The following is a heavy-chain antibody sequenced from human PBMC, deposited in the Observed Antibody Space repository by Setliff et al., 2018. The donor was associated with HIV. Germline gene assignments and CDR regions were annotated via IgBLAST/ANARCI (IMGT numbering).Heavy chain of an antibody. CDR2: INPSGGST. CDR1: GYTFITYY. Sequence: GASVKVSCKASGYTFITYYMHRVRQAPGQGLEWMGIINPSGGSTNYAQKFQGRVTMTRDTSTSTVYMELSSLRSEDTAVYYCARDPAPSSSASYFQHWGQGTPVTSPQ. J-gene: IGHJ1*01. V-gene: IGHV1-46*01. CDR3: ARDPAPSSSASYFQH. D-gene: IGHD6-6*01.